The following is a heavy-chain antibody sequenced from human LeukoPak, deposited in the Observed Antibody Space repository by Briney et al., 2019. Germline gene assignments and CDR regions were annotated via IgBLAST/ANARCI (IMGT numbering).Heavy chain of an antibody. CDR3: ATSPRDGYITYYYYGMDV. J-gene: IGHJ6*02. D-gene: IGHD5-24*01. Sequence: ASVTVSCKVSGYTLTELSMHWVRQAPGKGLEWMGGFDPEDGETIYAQKFQGRVTMTEDTSTDTAYMELSSLRSEDTAVYYCATSPRDGYITYYYYGMDVWGQGTTVTVSS. CDR1: GYTLTELS. CDR2: FDPEDGET. V-gene: IGHV1-24*01.